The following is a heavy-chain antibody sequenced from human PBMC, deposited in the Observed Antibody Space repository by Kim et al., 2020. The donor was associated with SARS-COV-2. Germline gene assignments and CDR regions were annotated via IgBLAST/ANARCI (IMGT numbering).Heavy chain of an antibody. CDR3: ARDPTRGLLGMVRGVNDAFDI. V-gene: IGHV3-74*01. CDR2: INSDGSST. D-gene: IGHD3-10*01. Sequence: GGSLRLSCAASGFTFSSYWMHWVRQAPGKGLVWVSRINSDGSSTSYADSVKGRFTISRDNAKNTLYLQMNSLRAEDTAVYYCARDPTRGLLGMVRGVNDAFDIWGQGTMVTVSS. J-gene: IGHJ3*02. CDR1: GFTFSSYW.